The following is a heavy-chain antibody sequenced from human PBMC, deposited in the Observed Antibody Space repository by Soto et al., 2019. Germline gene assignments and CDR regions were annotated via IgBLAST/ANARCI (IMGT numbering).Heavy chain of an antibody. CDR3: AIDGLMHGPDMDQ. Sequence: EVQSVESGGGLVQPRGSARLSCAASGFTFSNYWMHWVRQTPGKGLVWVSRVGSDGRGATYADSVKGRLTISRDNAKNTLYLQMDSLRVEDTAMYNCAIDGLMHGPDMDQWGPGILVTVSS. D-gene: IGHD3-16*01. V-gene: IGHV3-74*01. CDR1: GFTFSNYW. J-gene: IGHJ4*02. CDR2: VGSDGRGA.